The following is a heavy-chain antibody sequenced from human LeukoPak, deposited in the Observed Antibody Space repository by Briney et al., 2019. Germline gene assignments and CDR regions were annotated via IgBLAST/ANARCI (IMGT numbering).Heavy chain of an antibody. Sequence: GGSLRLSCAASGFILTSYGMNWVRQAPGKGLEWVSYISSSGSTIYYADSVKGRFTISRDNAKNTLYLQMNSLRAEDTAVYYCARVSLWFGEFDSWGQGTLVTVSS. D-gene: IGHD3-10*01. CDR1: GFILTSYG. V-gene: IGHV3-48*04. CDR3: ARVSLWFGEFDS. CDR2: ISSSGSTI. J-gene: IGHJ4*02.